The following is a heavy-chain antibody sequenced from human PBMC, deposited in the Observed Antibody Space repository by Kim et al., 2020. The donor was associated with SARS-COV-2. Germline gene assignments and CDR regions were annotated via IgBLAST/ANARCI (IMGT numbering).Heavy chain of an antibody. CDR3: ATGITMVRGSKIGGYYYGMDV. J-gene: IGHJ6*02. D-gene: IGHD3-10*01. CDR2: IYPGDSDT. CDR1: GYSFTSYW. Sequence: GESLKISCKGSGYSFTSYWIGWVRQMPGKGLEWMGIIYPGDSDTRYSPSFQGQVTISADKSISTAYLQWSSLKASDTAMYYCATGITMVRGSKIGGYYYGMDVWGQGTTVTVSS. V-gene: IGHV5-51*01.